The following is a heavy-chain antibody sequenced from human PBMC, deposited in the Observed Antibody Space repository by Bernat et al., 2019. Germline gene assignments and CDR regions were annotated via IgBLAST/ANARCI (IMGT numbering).Heavy chain of an antibody. Sequence: QVQLVESGGGVVQPGRSLRLSCAASGFSFRTYGMHWVRQAPGKGLEWVAVIWYDGSNKYYADYVKGQFTSSRDNSKNTLYLEMNSLRAEDTAVYYCARDWSFYGIFDYWGQGTLVTVST. J-gene: IGHJ4*01. CDR1: GFSFRTYG. CDR3: ARDWSFYGIFDY. D-gene: IGHD2/OR15-2a*01. CDR2: IWYDGSNK. V-gene: IGHV3-33*01.